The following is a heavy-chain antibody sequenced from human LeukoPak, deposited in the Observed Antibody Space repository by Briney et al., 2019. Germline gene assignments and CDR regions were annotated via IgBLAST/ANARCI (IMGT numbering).Heavy chain of an antibody. J-gene: IGHJ3*02. D-gene: IGHD6-19*01. CDR2: IYDSVFT. CDR1: GVSISSYY. Sequence: SETLSLTCTVSGVSISSYYWSWIRQPPGKGLEWIGYIYDSVFTKYNPSLKSRVTISVDTSKSQFSLRLSSVTAADTAVYYCARDATAVAGRAFDIWGQGTMVTVSS. CDR3: ARDATAVAGRAFDI. V-gene: IGHV4-59*12.